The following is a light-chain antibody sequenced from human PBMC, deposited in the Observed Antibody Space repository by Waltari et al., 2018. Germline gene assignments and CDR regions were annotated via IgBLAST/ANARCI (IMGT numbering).Light chain of an antibody. CDR3: SSYAGSNTFV. J-gene: IGLJ1*01. V-gene: IGLV2-8*01. Sequence: QSALTQPPSASGSPGQSVTISCTGTSSDIGNYNSVSWYQQHPGKAPKLMIYEVNKRPSGVPDRFSGSKSGNTASLTVSGLQAEDEADYYCSSYAGSNTFVFGTGTKVTVL. CDR2: EVN. CDR1: SSDIGNYNS.